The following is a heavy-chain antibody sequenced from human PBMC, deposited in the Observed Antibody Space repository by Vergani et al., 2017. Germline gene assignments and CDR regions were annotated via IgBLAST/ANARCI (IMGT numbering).Heavy chain of an antibody. CDR1: GGSISSYY. V-gene: IGHV3-53*01. CDR2: IYSGGST. J-gene: IGHJ3*02. Sequence: VQLQESGPGLVKPSETLSLTCTVSGGSISSYYMSWVRQAPGKGLEWVSVIYSGGSTYYADSVKGRFTISRDNSKNTLYLQMNSLRAEDTAVYYCARGGDYGGNSGDDAFDIWGQGTMVTVSS. D-gene: IGHD4-23*01. CDR3: ARGGDYGGNSGDDAFDI.